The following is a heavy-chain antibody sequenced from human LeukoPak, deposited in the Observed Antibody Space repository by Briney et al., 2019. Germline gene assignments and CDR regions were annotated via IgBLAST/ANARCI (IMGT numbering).Heavy chain of an antibody. Sequence: PGGSLILSCAASGFTFRSYSMNWVRQAPGKELEWVSAISGSGGTTYYADSVKGRFTISRDNSKNTLFLQMNSLRAEDTAIYYCAKDREGLSSGYDLEYFDYWGQGTLVTVSS. D-gene: IGHD5-12*01. CDR2: ISGSGGTT. CDR1: GFTFRSYS. J-gene: IGHJ4*02. CDR3: AKDREGLSSGYDLEYFDY. V-gene: IGHV3-23*01.